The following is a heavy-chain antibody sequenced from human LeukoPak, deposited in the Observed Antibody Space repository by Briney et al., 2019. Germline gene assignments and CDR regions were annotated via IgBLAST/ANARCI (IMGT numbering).Heavy chain of an antibody. V-gene: IGHV4-59*12. D-gene: IGHD3-16*01. CDR1: GGSINSYY. Sequence: SETLSLTCTVSGGSINSYYWSWIRQPPGRGLEWIGSIHYSGSTSYNPSLRSRVTISVDRSKNQFSLKLSSVTAADTAVYYCARDWDYYYYYMDVWGKGTTVTVSS. J-gene: IGHJ6*03. CDR3: ARDWDYYYYYMDV. CDR2: IHYSGST.